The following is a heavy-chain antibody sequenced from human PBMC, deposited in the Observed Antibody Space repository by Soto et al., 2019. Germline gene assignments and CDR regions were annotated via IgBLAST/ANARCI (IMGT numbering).Heavy chain of an antibody. Sequence: SETLSLTCTVSGGSIGSGDYYWSWIRQPPGKGLEWIGYIYYSGSTYYTPSLKSRVTISVDTSKNQFSLKLSSVTAAATAVYYCARAYSYGSRDFDYWGPGTLVTVSS. CDR3: ARAYSYGSRDFDY. CDR2: IYYSGST. V-gene: IGHV4-30-4*01. J-gene: IGHJ4*02. D-gene: IGHD5-18*01. CDR1: GGSIGSGDYY.